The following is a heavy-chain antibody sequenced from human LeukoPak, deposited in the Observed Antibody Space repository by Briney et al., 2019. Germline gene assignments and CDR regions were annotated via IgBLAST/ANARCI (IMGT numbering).Heavy chain of an antibody. CDR1: GYTFTSYY. CDR3: ARDLLPSSGTGSYYHDAFDI. D-gene: IGHD1-26*01. CDR2: INPSGGST. V-gene: IGHV1-46*01. J-gene: IGHJ3*02. Sequence: ASVKVSCKASGYTFTSYYMHWVRQAPGKGLEWMGIINPSGGSTSYAQKFQGRVTMTRDMSTSTVYMELSSLRSEDTAVYYCARDLLPSSGTGSYYHDAFDIWGQGTMVTVSS.